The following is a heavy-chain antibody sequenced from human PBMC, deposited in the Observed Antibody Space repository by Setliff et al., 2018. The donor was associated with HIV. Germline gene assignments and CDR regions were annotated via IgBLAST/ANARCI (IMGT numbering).Heavy chain of an antibody. Sequence: ASVKVSCKVSGYTLSELSRHWVRQAPGKGLEWMGGFNPEDDGTLYAQKFQGRVTMTEDTSADTAYMELSSLRSDDTAVYYCATGSAARPFDYWGQGTLVTVSS. D-gene: IGHD6-6*01. V-gene: IGHV1-24*01. CDR2: FNPEDDGT. CDR1: GYTLSELS. CDR3: ATGSAARPFDY. J-gene: IGHJ4*02.